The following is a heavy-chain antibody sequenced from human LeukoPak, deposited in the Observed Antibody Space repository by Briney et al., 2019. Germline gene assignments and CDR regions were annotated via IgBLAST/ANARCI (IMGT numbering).Heavy chain of an antibody. CDR1: GFTFSDFY. CDR3: ARVLYGDYYYFDY. CDR2: ISSSSSYT. V-gene: IGHV3-11*05. J-gene: IGHJ4*02. D-gene: IGHD4-17*01. Sequence: PGGSLGLSCAASGFTFSDFYMSWIRQAPGKGLEWVSYISSSSSYTNYADSVKGRFTISRDNAKNSLYLQMNSLRAEDTAVYYCARVLYGDYYYFDYWGQGTLVTVSS.